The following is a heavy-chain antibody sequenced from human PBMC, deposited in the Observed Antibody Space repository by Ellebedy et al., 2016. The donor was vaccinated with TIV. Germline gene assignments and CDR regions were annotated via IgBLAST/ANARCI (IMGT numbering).Heavy chain of an antibody. CDR3: VRSWYSGSFYFDY. Sequence: ASVKVSCKASGYTFKSYGINWVRQAPGQGLEWMGWISAYNGNTNYAQKLQGRVTMTTDTSTSTAYMELRSLESDDTAVYYCVRSWYSGSFYFDYWGQGTQVTVSS. V-gene: IGHV1-18*01. D-gene: IGHD1-26*01. CDR1: GYTFKSYG. CDR2: ISAYNGNT. J-gene: IGHJ4*02.